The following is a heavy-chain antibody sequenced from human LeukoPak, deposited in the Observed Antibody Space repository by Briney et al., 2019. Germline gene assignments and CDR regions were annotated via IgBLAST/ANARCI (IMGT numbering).Heavy chain of an antibody. CDR2: ISGSGGGT. CDR1: GVTFSSYG. V-gene: IGHV3-23*01. D-gene: IGHD3-10*01. CDR3: ASFGGQGFDY. J-gene: IGHJ4*02. Sequence: GGSLRLSCAVSGVTFSSYGMTWVRQAPGKGLEWVSAISGSGGGTNYADSVKGRFTISRDNSKNTLYLQMNSLRAEDTAVYYCASFGGQGFDYWGQGTLVTVSS.